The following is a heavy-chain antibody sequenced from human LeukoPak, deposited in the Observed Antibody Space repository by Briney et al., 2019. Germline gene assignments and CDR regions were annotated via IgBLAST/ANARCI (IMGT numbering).Heavy chain of an antibody. CDR1: GFTFSSYA. CDR2: ISGSGGST. V-gene: IGHV3-23*01. CDR3: AKVVPRYCSGGSCYPDY. Sequence: GGSLRLSCAASGFTFSSYAMSWVRRAPGKGLEWVSAISGSGGSTYYADSVKGRFTISRDNSKNTLYLQMNSLRAEDTAVYYCAKVVPRYCSGGSCYPDYWGQGTLVTVSS. J-gene: IGHJ4*02. D-gene: IGHD2-15*01.